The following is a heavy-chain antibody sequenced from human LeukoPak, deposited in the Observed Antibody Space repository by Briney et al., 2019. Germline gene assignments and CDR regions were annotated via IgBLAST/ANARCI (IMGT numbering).Heavy chain of an antibody. CDR3: AKDHGSGSQYNSLLDY. CDR2: ISSSSSTI. V-gene: IGHV3-48*01. D-gene: IGHD3-10*01. CDR1: GFSFSSYS. J-gene: IGHJ4*02. Sequence: GGSLRLSCAASGFSFSSYSMNWARQSPGKGLEWDSYISSSSSTISYADSVKGRFTISRDNAKNSLYLQVNSLRAEDTAVYYCAKDHGSGSQYNSLLDYWGQGTLVTVSS.